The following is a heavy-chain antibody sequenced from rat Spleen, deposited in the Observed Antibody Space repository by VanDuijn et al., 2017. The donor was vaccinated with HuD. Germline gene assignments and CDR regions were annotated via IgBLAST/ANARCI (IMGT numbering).Heavy chain of an antibody. CDR3: ARWTYSGYNPLFDY. V-gene: IGHV3-1*01. D-gene: IGHD1-9*01. CDR2: ITYSDNT. J-gene: IGHJ2*01. CDR1: GYSITSNY. Sequence: EVQLQESGPGLVKPSQSLSLTCSVTGYSITSNYWGWIRKFPGNKMEWMGYITYSDNTNYNPSLKSRISITRDTSKNQFFLQLNSVTTEDAATYYCARWTYSGYNPLFDYWGQGVMVTVSS.